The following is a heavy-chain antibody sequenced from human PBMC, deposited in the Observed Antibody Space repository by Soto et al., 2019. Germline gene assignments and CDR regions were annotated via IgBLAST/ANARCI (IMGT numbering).Heavy chain of an antibody. D-gene: IGHD3-22*01. V-gene: IGHV3-30*03. Sequence: QVQLVESGGGVVQPGRSLRLTCAASGFIFSGSGMHWVRQAPGKGQEWVSLISYDGSRTYYADSVRDRFTISRDNGQNTLYLQMNSMRAEDTAVYFCARWVGGSMYDNSGKYDSWGQGTLVIVSS. CDR2: ISYDGSRT. CDR1: GFIFSGSG. J-gene: IGHJ5*01. CDR3: ARWVGGSMYDNSGKYDS.